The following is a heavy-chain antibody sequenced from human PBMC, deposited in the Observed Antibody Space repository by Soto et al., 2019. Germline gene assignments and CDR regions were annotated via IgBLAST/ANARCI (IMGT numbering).Heavy chain of an antibody. D-gene: IGHD5-12*01. Sequence: QVQLVQSGAEVKKPGSSVKVSCKASGGTFSSYTISWVRQAPGQGLEWMGRIIPILGIANYAQKFQGRVTITADKSTSTAYMELSSLRSEDTAVYYCASRMMDLVAGYYYYYYMDVWGKGTTVTVSS. V-gene: IGHV1-69*02. CDR1: GGTFSSYT. CDR2: IIPILGIA. CDR3: ASRMMDLVAGYYYYYYMDV. J-gene: IGHJ6*03.